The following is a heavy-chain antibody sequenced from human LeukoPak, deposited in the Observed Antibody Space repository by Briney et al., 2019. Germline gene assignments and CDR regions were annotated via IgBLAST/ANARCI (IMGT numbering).Heavy chain of an antibody. V-gene: IGHV4-39*07. J-gene: IGHJ6*02. CDR1: GGSISSSSYY. CDR2: IYYSGST. CDR3: FRAGVRGVIRGMDV. D-gene: IGHD3-10*01. Sequence: SETLSLTCTVSGGSISSSSYYWGWIRQPPGKGLEWIGSIYYSGSTYYNPSLKSRVTISVDTSKNQFSLKLSSVTAADTAVYYCFRAGVRGVIRGMDVWGQGTTVTVSS.